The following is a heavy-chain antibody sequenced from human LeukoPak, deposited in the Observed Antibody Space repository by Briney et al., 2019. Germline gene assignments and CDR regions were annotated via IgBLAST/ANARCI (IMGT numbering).Heavy chain of an antibody. CDR1: GGSISSSNYY. CDR2: ISHTGST. D-gene: IGHD3-9*01. V-gene: IGHV4-39*01. Sequence: PSETLSLTCTVSGGSISSSNYYWGWIRQSPGMGLDWIGSISHTGSTYHNPSLKSRVTISVDTSKNQFSLRLTSVTAADTAVYYCARRTILTGSDYWGQGTLVTVSS. J-gene: IGHJ4*02. CDR3: ARRTILTGSDY.